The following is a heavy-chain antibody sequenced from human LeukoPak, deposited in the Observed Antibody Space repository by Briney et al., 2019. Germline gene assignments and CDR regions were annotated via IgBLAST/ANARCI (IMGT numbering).Heavy chain of an antibody. Sequence: PSETLSLTCAVYGGSFSGYYWSWIRQPPGKGLEWIGEINHSGSTNYNPSLKSRVTISVDTSKNQFSLKLSSVTAADTAVYYCARLGVWFGEKAYMDVWGKGTTVTISS. CDR3: ARLGVWFGEKAYMDV. CDR1: GGSFSGYY. J-gene: IGHJ6*03. V-gene: IGHV4-34*01. D-gene: IGHD3-10*01. CDR2: INHSGST.